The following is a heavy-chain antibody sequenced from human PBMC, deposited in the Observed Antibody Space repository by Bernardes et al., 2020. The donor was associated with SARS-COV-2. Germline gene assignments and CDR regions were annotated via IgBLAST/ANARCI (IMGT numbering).Heavy chain of an antibody. CDR3: ASPNTRAPHYYFDY. Sequence: SETLSLTCAVYGGSFSGYYWSWIRQPPGKGLEWIGEINHSGSTNYNPSLKSRVTISVDTSKNQFSLKLSSVTAADTAVYYCASPNTRAPHYYFDYWGQGTLVTVSS. CDR2: INHSGST. V-gene: IGHV4-34*01. J-gene: IGHJ4*02. CDR1: GGSFSGYY.